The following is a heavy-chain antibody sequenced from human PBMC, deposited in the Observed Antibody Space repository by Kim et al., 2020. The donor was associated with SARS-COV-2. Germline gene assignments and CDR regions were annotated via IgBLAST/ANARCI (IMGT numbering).Heavy chain of an antibody. J-gene: IGHJ3*02. V-gene: IGHV1-69*13. Sequence: SVKVSCKASGGTFSSYAISWVRQAPGQGLEWMGGIIPIFGTANYAQKIQGRVTITADESTSTAYMELSSLRSEDTAVYYCASTAGMATSPRVTFDIWGQGTMVTVSS. D-gene: IGHD5-12*01. CDR1: GGTFSSYA. CDR3: ASTAGMATSPRVTFDI. CDR2: IIPIFGTA.